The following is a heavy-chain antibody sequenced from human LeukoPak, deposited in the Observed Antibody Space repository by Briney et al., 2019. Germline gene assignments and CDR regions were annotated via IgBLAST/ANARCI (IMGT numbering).Heavy chain of an antibody. CDR2: IIPIFGTA. D-gene: IGHD1-26*01. J-gene: IGHJ4*02. Sequence: VASVKVSCKASGGTFSSYAISWVRQAPGQGLEWMGGIIPIFGTANYAQKFQGRVTMTRDTSTSTVYMELRSLRSDDTAVYYCCRGSYYDYWGQGTLVTVSS. CDR1: GGTFSSYA. CDR3: CRGSYYDY. V-gene: IGHV1-69*05.